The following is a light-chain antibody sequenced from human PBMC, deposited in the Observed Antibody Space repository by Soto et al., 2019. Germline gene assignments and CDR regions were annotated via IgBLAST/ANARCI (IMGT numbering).Light chain of an antibody. CDR3: HQYESSPQT. J-gene: IGKJ1*01. Sequence: EIVLTQSPGTLSLSPGEGATLSFSASQSISSNFLAWYQQKRGQAPRLLIHGASNRATGIPDRFSGSGSGTDFTLTISRLEPDDFAVYYCHQYESSPQTFGRGTKVDIK. CDR1: QSISSNF. CDR2: GAS. V-gene: IGKV3-20*01.